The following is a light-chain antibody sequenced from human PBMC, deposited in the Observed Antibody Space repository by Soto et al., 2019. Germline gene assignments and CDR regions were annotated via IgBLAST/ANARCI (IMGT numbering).Light chain of an antibody. Sequence: EIVLTQSPGSLSLSPGERATLSCRASQSVSSTFFAWYQQKPGQAPRLLMSGVSSRATGVPDRFIGSGSGTDFTLTISRLEPEDLAVYYCQQYASSVTFGQGTKVEIK. V-gene: IGKV3-20*01. J-gene: IGKJ1*01. CDR3: QQYASSVT. CDR2: GVS. CDR1: QSVSSTF.